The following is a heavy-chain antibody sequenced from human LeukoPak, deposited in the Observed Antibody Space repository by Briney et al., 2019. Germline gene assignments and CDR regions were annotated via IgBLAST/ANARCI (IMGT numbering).Heavy chain of an antibody. CDR2: IYTSGGT. D-gene: IGHD3-10*01. CDR1: RGSISSNY. Sequence: PSQTLSPTCPVSRGSISSNYWSCIRQPAGKGREWIGRIYTSGGTNYNPSLRSRLTMPVDTSKNQFSLKLSSVTAADTAVYYCARVNYGSGVFDYWGQGSLVTVSS. V-gene: IGHV4-4*07. J-gene: IGHJ4*02. CDR3: ARVNYGSGVFDY.